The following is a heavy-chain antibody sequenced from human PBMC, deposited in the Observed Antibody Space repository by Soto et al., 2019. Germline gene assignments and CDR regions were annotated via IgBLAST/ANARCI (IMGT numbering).Heavy chain of an antibody. V-gene: IGHV3-23*01. CDR1: GFTFSSYA. CDR2: ISGSGGST. Sequence: GGSLRLSCAASGFTFSSYAMSWVRQAPGKGLEWVSAISGSGGSTYYADSVKGRFTISRDNSKNTLYLQMNSLRAEDTVVYYCAKAPFTYTVVTLNPETDPPFDPWGQGTLVTVSS. J-gene: IGHJ5*02. CDR3: AKAPFTYTVVTLNPETDPPFDP. D-gene: IGHD2-21*02.